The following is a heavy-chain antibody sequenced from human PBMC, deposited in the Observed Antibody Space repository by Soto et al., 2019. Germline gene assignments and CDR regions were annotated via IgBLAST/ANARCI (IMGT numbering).Heavy chain of an antibody. CDR2: LSGSSLNT. CDR1: GITFGNYA. CDR3: TTPFFLSSRKPPEDV. Sequence: EVRLLESGGGLVQPGGSLRLSCDASGITFGNYAMTWVRQGPGRGLEWVSALSGSSLNTYYADSVKGRFTISRDNSKNTMYLEMNSLRVDDTAVYYCTTPFFLSSRKPPEDVWGQGTPVAVSS. V-gene: IGHV3-23*01. J-gene: IGHJ6*02.